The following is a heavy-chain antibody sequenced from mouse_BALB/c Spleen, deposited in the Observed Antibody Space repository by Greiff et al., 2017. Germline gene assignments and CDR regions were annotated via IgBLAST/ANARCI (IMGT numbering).Heavy chain of an antibody. CDR3: AREGIYGPPVDY. CDR2: ISSGGST. Sequence: EVNLVESGGGLVKPGGSLKLSCAASGFTFSSYAMSWVRQTPEKRLEWVASISSGGSTYYPDSVKGRFTISRDNARNILYLQMSSLRSEDTAMYYCAREGIYGPPVDYWGQGTSVTVSS. D-gene: IGHD1-1*01. J-gene: IGHJ4*01. CDR1: GFTFSSYA. V-gene: IGHV5-6-5*01.